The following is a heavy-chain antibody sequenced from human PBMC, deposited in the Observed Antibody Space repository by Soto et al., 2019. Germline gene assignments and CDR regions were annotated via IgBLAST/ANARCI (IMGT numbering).Heavy chain of an antibody. V-gene: IGHV1-69*02. CDR1: GGTFSSYT. D-gene: IGHD3-9*01. J-gene: IGHJ6*02. CDR2: IIPILGIA. Sequence: QVQLVQSGAEVKKPGSSVKVSCKASGGTFSSYTISWVRQAPGQGLEWMGRIIPILGIANYAQKFQGRVTITADKSTSPAYMELSSLRSEDTAVYYCARADVLRYFGGGMDVWGQGTTVTVSS. CDR3: ARADVLRYFGGGMDV.